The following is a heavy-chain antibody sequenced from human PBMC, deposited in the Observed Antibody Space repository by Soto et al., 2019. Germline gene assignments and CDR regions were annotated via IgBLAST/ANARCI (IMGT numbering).Heavy chain of an antibody. D-gene: IGHD3-22*01. Sequence: SVKVSCKSSGGTLSSYAISWVRQAPGQGLEWMGGIIPIFGTANYAQKFQGRVTITADESTRTAYMELSSLRSEDTAVYYCAREADYDSSGYYYFYWGQGTLVTVSS. J-gene: IGHJ4*02. CDR2: IIPIFGTA. CDR1: GGTLSSYA. CDR3: AREADYDSSGYYYFY. V-gene: IGHV1-69*13.